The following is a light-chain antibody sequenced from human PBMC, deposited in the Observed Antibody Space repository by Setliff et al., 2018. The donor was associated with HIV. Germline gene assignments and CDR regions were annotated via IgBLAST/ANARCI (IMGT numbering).Light chain of an antibody. CDR2: EVS. Sequence: QSVLAQPASVSGSPGQSITISCTGTSSDVGGYNYVSWYQQHPGKAPKLMIYEVSNRPSGVSNRFSGSKSGNTASLTISGLQAEDEGDYYCSSYTAITALVFGTGTKVTVL. CDR3: SSYTAITALV. CDR1: SSDVGGYNY. V-gene: IGLV2-14*01. J-gene: IGLJ1*01.